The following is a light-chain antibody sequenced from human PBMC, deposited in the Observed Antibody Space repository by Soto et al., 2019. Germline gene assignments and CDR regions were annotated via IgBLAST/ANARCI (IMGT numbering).Light chain of an antibody. CDR2: GAS. CDR3: QQYHKWPLT. CDR1: QSVSRN. J-gene: IGKJ4*01. Sequence: EIVLTQSPGTLSLSPGERATLSCRASQSVSRNLAWYQQKPGQAPRLLMYGASTRATGIPASFSGSGSGTEFILTISSLQSEDFAVYYCQQYHKWPLTFGGGTKVDIK. V-gene: IGKV3-15*01.